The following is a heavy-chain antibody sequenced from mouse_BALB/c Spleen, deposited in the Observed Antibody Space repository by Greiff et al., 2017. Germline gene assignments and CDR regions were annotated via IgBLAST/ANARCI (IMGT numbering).Heavy chain of an antibody. V-gene: IGHV2-6-7*01. D-gene: IGHD2-3*01. J-gene: IGHJ4*01. CDR1: GFSLTGYG. Sequence: VQLVESGPGLVAPSQSLSITCTVSGFSLTGYGVNWVRQPPGKGLEWLGMIWGDGSTDYNSALKSRLSISKDNSKSQVFLKMNSLQTDDTARYYCARDGGLLRVYYAMDYWGQGTSVTVSS. CDR2: IWGDGST. CDR3: ARDGGLLRVYYAMDY.